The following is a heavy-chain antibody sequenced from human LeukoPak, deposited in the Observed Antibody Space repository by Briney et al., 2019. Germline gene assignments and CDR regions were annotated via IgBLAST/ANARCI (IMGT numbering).Heavy chain of an antibody. J-gene: IGHJ4*02. Sequence: PGRSLRLSCAASGFSFSGYEMNWVRQAPGKGLEWISYISSSSGSTIYYADSVKGRFTISRDNSKNTLYLQMNSLRAEDTAVYYCAKDPYGGNYLWGQGTLVTVSS. D-gene: IGHD4-23*01. CDR3: AKDPYGGNYL. CDR2: ISSSSGSTI. V-gene: IGHV3-48*03. CDR1: GFSFSGYE.